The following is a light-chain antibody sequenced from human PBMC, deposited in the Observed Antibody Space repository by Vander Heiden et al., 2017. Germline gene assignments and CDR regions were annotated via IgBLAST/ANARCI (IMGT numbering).Light chain of an antibody. CDR2: DVN. CDR3: SSNAGSNNLV. J-gene: IGLJ3*02. V-gene: IGLV2-8*01. CDR1: SSDVGKYNH. Sequence: QSALPPPPSASGSPGQSVTISCTGTSSDVGKYNHVSWYQQHPGKAPKLMIYDVNRRASGVPLRFSGSKSANTASLTVSGLQAEDEAVYYCSSNAGSNNLVFGGGTRLTVL.